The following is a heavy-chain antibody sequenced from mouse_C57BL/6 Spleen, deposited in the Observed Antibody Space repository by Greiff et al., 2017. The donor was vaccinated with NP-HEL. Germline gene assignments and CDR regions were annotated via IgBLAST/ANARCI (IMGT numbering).Heavy chain of an antibody. Sequence: EVQLQESGGGLVKPGGSLKLSCAASGFTFSDYGMHWVRQAPEKGLEWVAYISSGSSTIYYADTVKGRFTISRDNAKNTLFLQMTSLRAEDTAMYYCARLYYDYDEGYAMDYWGQGTSVTVSS. J-gene: IGHJ4*01. CDR3: ARLYYDYDEGYAMDY. D-gene: IGHD2-4*01. CDR2: ISSGSSTI. V-gene: IGHV5-17*01. CDR1: GFTFSDYG.